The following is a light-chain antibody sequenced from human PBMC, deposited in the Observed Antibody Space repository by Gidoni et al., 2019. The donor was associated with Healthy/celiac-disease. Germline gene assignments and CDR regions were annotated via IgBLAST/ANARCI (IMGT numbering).Light chain of an antibody. CDR3: QQYNNWPPYT. V-gene: IGKV3-15*01. CDR2: GAS. CDR1: QSVSSN. J-gene: IGKJ2*01. Sequence: DIVMTQSPATLSVSPGERATLSCRDSQSVSSNLAWYQQKPGQATRLLIYGASNRATGIPARFSGSGSGTEFTLTISSLQSEDFAVYYCQQYNNWPPYTFGQGTKLEIK.